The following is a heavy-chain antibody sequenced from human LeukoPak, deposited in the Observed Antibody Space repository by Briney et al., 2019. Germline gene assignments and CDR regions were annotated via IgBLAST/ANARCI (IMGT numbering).Heavy chain of an antibody. CDR1: GGTITRYY. V-gene: IGHV4-59*01. CDR2: IYYSGST. J-gene: IGHJ4*02. Sequence: SETLSLTCSVSGGTITRYYWSWIRQPPGKGLEWIGYIYYSGSTIYNPSLMSRVTISLDTSKNQFSLKLSSVTAADTAVYYCASGDPGGPNDYWGQGTLVTVSS. CDR3: ASGDPGGPNDY. D-gene: IGHD1-14*01.